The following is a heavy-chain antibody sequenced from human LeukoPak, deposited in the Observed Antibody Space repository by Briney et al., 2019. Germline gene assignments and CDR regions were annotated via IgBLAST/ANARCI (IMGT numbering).Heavy chain of an antibody. CDR1: GYTFTSYY. CDR2: INPSGGST. D-gene: IGHD4-23*01. CDR3: ARGDGGNSEDDAFDI. V-gene: IGHV1-46*01. J-gene: IGHJ3*02. Sequence: ASVKVSCKASGYTFTSYYMHWVRQAPGQGLEWMGIINPSGGSTSYAQKFQGRVTMTRDMSTSTVYMELSSLRSEDTAVYYCARGDGGNSEDDAFDIWGQGTMVTVSS.